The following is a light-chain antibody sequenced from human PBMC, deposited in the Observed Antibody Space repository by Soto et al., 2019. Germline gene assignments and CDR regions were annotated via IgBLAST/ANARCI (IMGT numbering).Light chain of an antibody. Sequence: QSVLTQPPSVSGAPGQRVTISCTGRTYDIGSPYDVNWYQQFPGTAPKLLIFGNSNRPAGVPDRFSGSRSGTSASLAITGLQTEDEADYYCQAYDRSLSAYVFGSGTKLTVL. J-gene: IGLJ1*01. V-gene: IGLV1-40*01. CDR3: QAYDRSLSAYV. CDR2: GNS. CDR1: TYDIGSPYD.